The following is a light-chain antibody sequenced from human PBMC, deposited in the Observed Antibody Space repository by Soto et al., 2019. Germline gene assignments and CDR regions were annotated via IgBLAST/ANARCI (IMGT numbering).Light chain of an antibody. V-gene: IGLV2-14*01. CDR3: SSHTISSALQV. CDR2: GVS. J-gene: IGLJ1*01. CDR1: ISDFVVYNY. Sequence: QSALTQPASVSGSPGQSITISCTGTISDFVVYNYVSWNQQHPGKAPKLMIYGVSHRPSGVSNRFSGSKSGNTASLTISGLQADDEADYYCSSHTISSALQVFGTGTKGTVL.